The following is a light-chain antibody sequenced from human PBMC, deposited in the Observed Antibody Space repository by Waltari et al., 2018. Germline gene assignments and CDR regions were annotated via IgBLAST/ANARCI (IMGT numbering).Light chain of an antibody. CDR1: QSISSY. CDR3: QQSYSTLYT. CDR2: AAS. Sequence: GRASQSISSYLNWYQQKPGKAPKLLIYAASSLQSGVPSRFSGSGSGTDFTLTISSLQPEDFATYYCQQSYSTLYTFGQGTKLEIK. V-gene: IGKV1-39*01. J-gene: IGKJ2*01.